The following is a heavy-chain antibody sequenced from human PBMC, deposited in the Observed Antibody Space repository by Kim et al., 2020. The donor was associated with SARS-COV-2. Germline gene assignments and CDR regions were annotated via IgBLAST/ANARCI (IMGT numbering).Heavy chain of an antibody. CDR3: ARDRLYGSGSYIDY. V-gene: IGHV3-33*05. CDR2: ISNDGSNK. Sequence: GGSLRLSCVASGFTFSSYGMYWVRQVPGKGLEWVAVISNDGSNKYYADSVKGRFTISRDNSKNTLYLQMNSLRAEDTAVYYCARDRLYGSGSYIDYWGQGTLVTVSS. CDR1: GFTFSSYG. D-gene: IGHD3-10*01. J-gene: IGHJ4*02.